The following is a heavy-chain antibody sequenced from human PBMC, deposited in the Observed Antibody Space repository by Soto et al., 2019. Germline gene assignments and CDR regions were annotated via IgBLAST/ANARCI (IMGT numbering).Heavy chain of an antibody. V-gene: IGHV4-30-2*01. J-gene: IGHJ5*02. CDR1: GGSISSVGYP. CDR2: IYHSGIT. Sequence: QLQLQESGPGLLKPSTTLSLTFAVSGGSISSVGYPWSWIRQPPGKVLEWIGYIYHSGITYYNPSPTRRATISVDRSKNQSSLKLSSVTAADTAVYYCARGAPVRFAPWGKGTRVTVSS. CDR3: ARGAPVRFAP. D-gene: IGHD2-8*01.